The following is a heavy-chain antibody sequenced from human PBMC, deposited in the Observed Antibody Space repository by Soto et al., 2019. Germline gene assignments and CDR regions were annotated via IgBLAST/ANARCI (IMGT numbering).Heavy chain of an antibody. V-gene: IGHV3-30*18. CDR2: ISHDGSNK. D-gene: IGHD1-26*01. CDR1: GFPFSRYE. J-gene: IGHJ5*02. CDR3: AKDADFHTRNLHH. Sequence: GGSLRLPCAASGFPFSRYEIHWVRQVPGRGLEWVALISHDGSNKYYVDSVKGRFIISRDNSKNTVHLQMNSLRTEDTALYYCAKDADFHTRNLHHWGQGTLVAAFS.